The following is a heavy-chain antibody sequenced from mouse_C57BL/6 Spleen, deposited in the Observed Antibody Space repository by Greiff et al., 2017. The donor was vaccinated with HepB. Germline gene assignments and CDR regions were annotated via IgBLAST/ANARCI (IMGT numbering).Heavy chain of an antibody. CDR2: SYPGSGSI. CDR3: ARHEGGHYYGSRDYYAMDY. D-gene: IGHD1-1*01. J-gene: IGHJ4*01. CDR1: GYTFTEYT. Sequence: VQLQQSGAELVKPGASVKLSCKASGYTFTEYTIHWVKQRSGQGLEWIGWSYPGSGSIKYNEKFKDKATLTADKSSSTAYMELSRLTSEDSAVYCCARHEGGHYYGSRDYYAMDYWGQGTSVTVSA. V-gene: IGHV1-62-2*01.